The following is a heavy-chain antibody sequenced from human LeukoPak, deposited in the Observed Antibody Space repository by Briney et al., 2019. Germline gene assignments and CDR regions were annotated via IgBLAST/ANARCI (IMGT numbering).Heavy chain of an antibody. Sequence: SQTLSLTCAVSGGSISSGSYSWSWIRQPPGKGLEWIGYIYHSGSTYYNPSLKSRVTISVDRSKNQFSLKLSSVTAADTAVYYCARDQSDRDYGGNWWFDPWGQGTLVTVSS. CDR1: GGSISSGSYS. J-gene: IGHJ5*02. D-gene: IGHD4-23*01. CDR3: ARDQSDRDYGGNWWFDP. V-gene: IGHV4-30-2*01. CDR2: IYHSGST.